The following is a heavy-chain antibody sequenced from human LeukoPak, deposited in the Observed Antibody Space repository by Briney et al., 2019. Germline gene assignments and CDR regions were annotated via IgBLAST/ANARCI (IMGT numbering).Heavy chain of an antibody. Sequence: ASVTVSCKASGYTLPRYYLHWVRPAPGQGLEWMGIINPSGGSTSYAQKFQGRVTMTRDTSTSTVYMELSSLRSEDTAVYYCARDPAYYSSGYYDYWGQGTLVTVSS. CDR1: GYTLPRYY. J-gene: IGHJ4*02. CDR3: ARDPAYYSSGYYDY. CDR2: INPSGGST. D-gene: IGHD3-22*01. V-gene: IGHV1-46*01.